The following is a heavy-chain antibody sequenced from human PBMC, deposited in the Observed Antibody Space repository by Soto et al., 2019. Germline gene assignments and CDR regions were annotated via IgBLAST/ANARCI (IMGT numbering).Heavy chain of an antibody. D-gene: IGHD6-19*01. J-gene: IGHJ6*02. CDR1: GGTFSSYA. Sequence: SVKVSCKXSGGTFSSYAISWVRQAPGQGLEWMGGIIPIFGTANYAQKFQGRVTITADESTSTAYMELSSLRSEDTAVYYCAVAVAGTGYYGMDVWGQGTTVTVSS. CDR2: IIPIFGTA. CDR3: AVAVAGTGYYGMDV. V-gene: IGHV1-69*13.